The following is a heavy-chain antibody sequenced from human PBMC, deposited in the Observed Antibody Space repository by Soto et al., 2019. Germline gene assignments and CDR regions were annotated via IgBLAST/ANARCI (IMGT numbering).Heavy chain of an antibody. D-gene: IGHD5-18*01. V-gene: IGHV3-23*01. CDR2: ISGSGGST. CDR3: AIYPRGYTAMATIAY. Sequence: GGSLRLSCAASGFTFSSYAMSWVRQAPGKGLEWVSAISGSGGSTYYADSVKGRFTISRDNSKNALYLQMNSLRAEDTAVYYCAIYPRGYTAMATIAYWGQGTLVTGSS. CDR1: GFTFSSYA. J-gene: IGHJ4*02.